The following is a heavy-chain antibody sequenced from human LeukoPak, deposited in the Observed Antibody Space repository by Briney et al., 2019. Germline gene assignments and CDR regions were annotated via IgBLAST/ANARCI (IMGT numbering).Heavy chain of an antibody. CDR2: IIPIFGTA. CDR3: ARETRTYYYDSSGPRGAFDI. CDR1: GGTFSSYA. Sequence: SVKVSCKASGGTFSSYAISWVRQAPGQGLEWTGGIIPIFGTANYAQKFQGRVTITADKSTSTAYMELSSLRSEDTAVYYCARETRTYYYDSSGPRGAFDIWGQGTMVTVSS. D-gene: IGHD3-22*01. V-gene: IGHV1-69*06. J-gene: IGHJ3*02.